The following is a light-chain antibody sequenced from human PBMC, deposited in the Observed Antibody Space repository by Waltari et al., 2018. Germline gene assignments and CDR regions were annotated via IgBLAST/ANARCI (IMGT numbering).Light chain of an antibody. CDR3: QFYNNYELT. Sequence: DIQMTQSPSTLSASVGDRVTITCRASQRITNWLAWYQQKPGMAPKLLIYGVSTLESGVPSRFSGSGSGAEFTLTISSLQPDDCATYYCQFYNNYELTFGGGTKVEIK. V-gene: IGKV1-5*03. CDR2: GVS. CDR1: QRITNW. J-gene: IGKJ4*01.